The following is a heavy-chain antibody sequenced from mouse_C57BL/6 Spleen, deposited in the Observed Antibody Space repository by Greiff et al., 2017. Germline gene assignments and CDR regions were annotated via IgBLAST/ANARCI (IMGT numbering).Heavy chain of an antibody. CDR1: GYTFTDYE. CDR3: TRWNDYAEEAYFDY. J-gene: IGHJ2*01. CDR2: IDPETGGT. D-gene: IGHD2-4*01. Sequence: VQLQQSGAELVRPGASVTLSCKASGYTFTDYEMHWVKQTPVHGLEWIGAIDPETGGTAYNQKFKGKAILTADKSSSTAYMELRSLRSEDSAVYYCTRWNDYAEEAYFDYWGQGTTRTVSS. V-gene: IGHV1-15*01.